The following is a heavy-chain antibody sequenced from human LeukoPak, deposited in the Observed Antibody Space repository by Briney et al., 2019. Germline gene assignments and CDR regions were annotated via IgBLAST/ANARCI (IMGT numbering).Heavy chain of an antibody. J-gene: IGHJ4*02. D-gene: IGHD5-12*01. CDR2: ISSDGNDK. Sequence: PGGSLRLSCAASGVTFRSYGMHWVRRAPGKGLEWVALISSDGNDKLYGESVRGRFTVSRDDSKSTLYLQMNSLRAEDTAVYYCTTKVIRGNSGDDYDDWGQGALVTVSS. CDR3: TTKVIRGNSGDDYDD. V-gene: IGHV3-30*03. CDR1: GVTFRSYG.